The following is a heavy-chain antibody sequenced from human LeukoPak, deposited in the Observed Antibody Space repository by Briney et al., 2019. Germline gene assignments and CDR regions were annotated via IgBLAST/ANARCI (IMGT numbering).Heavy chain of an antibody. CDR3: ARAGRANYYGSGSPGGNWFDP. D-gene: IGHD3-10*01. Sequence: ASVKVSCKASGYTFTSYDINWVRQATGQGPEWMGWMNPNSGNTGYAQKFQGRVTMTRNTSISTAYMELSSLRSEDTAVYYCARAGRANYYGSGSPGGNWFDPWGQGTLVTVSS. V-gene: IGHV1-8*01. CDR1: GYTFTSYD. CDR2: MNPNSGNT. J-gene: IGHJ5*02.